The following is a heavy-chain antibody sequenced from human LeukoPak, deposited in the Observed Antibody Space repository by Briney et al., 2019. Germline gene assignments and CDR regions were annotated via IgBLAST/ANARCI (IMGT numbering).Heavy chain of an antibody. J-gene: IGHJ4*02. CDR1: GFTVSSNY. D-gene: IGHD5-18*01. CDR2: IYSGGST. V-gene: IGHV3-66*01. CDR3: AREIRGNNYGYYFDY. Sequence: GGSLRLSCAASGFTVSSNYMNWVRQAPGKGLECVSVIYSGGSTYYADSVKGRFTISRDNSKNTLYLQMNSLRAEDTAVYYCAREIRGNNYGYYFDYWGQGTLVTVSS.